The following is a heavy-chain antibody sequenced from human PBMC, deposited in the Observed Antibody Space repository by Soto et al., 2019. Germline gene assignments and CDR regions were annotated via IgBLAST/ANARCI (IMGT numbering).Heavy chain of an antibody. CDR3: ARGTPSSHTSLNPLLIAARRPSGYYYYGMDV. CDR1: GGTFSSYA. Sequence: QVQLVQSGAEVKKPGSSVKVSCKASGGTFSSYAISWVRQAPGQGLEWMGGIIPIFGTANYAQKFQGRVTIPADESTSTAYMELSRLRSVATAVYYCARGTPSSHTSLNPLLIAARRPSGYYYYGMDVWGQGTTVTVSS. CDR2: IIPIFGTA. J-gene: IGHJ6*02. D-gene: IGHD6-6*01. V-gene: IGHV1-69*01.